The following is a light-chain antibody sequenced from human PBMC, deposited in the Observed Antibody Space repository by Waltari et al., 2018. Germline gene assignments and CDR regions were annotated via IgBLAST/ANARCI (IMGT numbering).Light chain of an antibody. Sequence: QTINNNFLVWYQQKPGQAPRLIIHGASSRATAFPDRFSGSGSGTDFTLTISSLKPEDSAVYYCQQYDGSVLTFGGGTKVEI. V-gene: IGKV3-20*01. CDR2: GAS. J-gene: IGKJ4*01. CDR1: QTINNNF. CDR3: QQYDGSVLT.